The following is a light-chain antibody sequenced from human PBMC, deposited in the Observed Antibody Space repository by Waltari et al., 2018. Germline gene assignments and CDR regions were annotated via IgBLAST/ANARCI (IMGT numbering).Light chain of an antibody. J-gene: IGLJ2*01. CDR3: QSYDSSLSGSRV. CDR2: GNS. Sequence: QSVLTPPPSVSGAPGQRVTISCTGSSSNIRAGYDVHWYQQLPGTAPKLLIYGNSNRPSGVPDRFSGSKSGTSASLAITGLQAEDEADYYCQSYDSSLSGSRVFGGGTKLTVL. V-gene: IGLV1-40*01. CDR1: SSNIRAGYD.